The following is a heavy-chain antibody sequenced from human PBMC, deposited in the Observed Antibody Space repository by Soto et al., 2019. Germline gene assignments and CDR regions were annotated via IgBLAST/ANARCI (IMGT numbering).Heavy chain of an antibody. CDR1: GFTFDDYA. Sequence: EVQLVESGGGLVQPGRSLRLSCAASGFTFDDYAMHWVRQAPGKGLEWVSGISWNSGSIGYADSVKGRFTISRDNAKNSLYLQMNSLRAEDTALYYCAKGDGYCSGGSCYSVDYWGQGTLVTVSS. D-gene: IGHD2-15*01. CDR2: ISWNSGSI. V-gene: IGHV3-9*01. J-gene: IGHJ4*02. CDR3: AKGDGYCSGGSCYSVDY.